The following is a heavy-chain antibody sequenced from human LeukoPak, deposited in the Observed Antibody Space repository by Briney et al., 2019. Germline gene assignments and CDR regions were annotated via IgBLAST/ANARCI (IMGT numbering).Heavy chain of an antibody. CDR1: GGSTSSSSYY. CDR2: IYYSGST. V-gene: IGHV4-39*07. Sequence: SETLSLTCTVSGGSTSSSSYYWGWIRQPPGKGLEWIGSIYYSGSTYYNPSLKSRVTISVDTSKNQFSLKLSSVTAADTAVYYCARVFAIEIDPDAFDIWGQGTMVTVSS. J-gene: IGHJ3*02. D-gene: IGHD2/OR15-2a*01. CDR3: ARVFAIEIDPDAFDI.